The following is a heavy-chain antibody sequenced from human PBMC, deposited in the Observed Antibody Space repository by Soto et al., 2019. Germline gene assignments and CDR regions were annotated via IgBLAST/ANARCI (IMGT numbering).Heavy chain of an antibody. J-gene: IGHJ4*02. CDR1: GIIFDDYA. Sequence: EVQLVESGGGLVQPGRSLRLSCAASGIIFDDYAMHWVRQAPGKGLEWVSSISWNSGRIGYADSVKGRFTISRDNAKSSLYLQMNSLRAEDTALYYCRKDLGSDTLTAIDYWGQGILVTVSS. D-gene: IGHD2-21*02. CDR2: ISWNSGRI. V-gene: IGHV3-9*01. CDR3: RKDLGSDTLTAIDY.